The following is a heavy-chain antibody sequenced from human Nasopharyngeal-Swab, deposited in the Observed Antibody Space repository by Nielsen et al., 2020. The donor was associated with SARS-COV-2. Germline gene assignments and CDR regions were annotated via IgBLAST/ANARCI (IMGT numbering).Heavy chain of an antibody. CDR2: ISGSGGST. J-gene: IGHJ4*02. CDR3: AKEPCSGGRCYSGGLDY. CDR1: GFTFSSYA. Sequence: GGSLRLSCAASGFTFSSYAMSWVRQAPGKGLEWVSAISGSGGSTYYADSVKGRFTISRDNSKNTLYLQMNSLRADDTAVYYYAKEPCSGGRCYSGGLDYWGQGTLVTVSS. D-gene: IGHD2-15*01. V-gene: IGHV3-23*01.